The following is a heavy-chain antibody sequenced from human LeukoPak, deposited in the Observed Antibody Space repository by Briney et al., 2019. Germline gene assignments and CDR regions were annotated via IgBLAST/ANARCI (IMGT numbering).Heavy chain of an antibody. V-gene: IGHV3-7*04. D-gene: IGHD3-22*01. CDR3: GRVQGGYRDY. Sequence: PGGSLRLSCEASGFPFSSYSMNWVRQAPGKGLEWVASIKEDGNEKYYVDSVKGRFTISRDNAQNSLSLQMNSLRVDDTAVYYCGRVQGGYRDYWGQGTLVTVSS. CDR2: IKEDGNEK. J-gene: IGHJ4*02. CDR1: GFPFSSYS.